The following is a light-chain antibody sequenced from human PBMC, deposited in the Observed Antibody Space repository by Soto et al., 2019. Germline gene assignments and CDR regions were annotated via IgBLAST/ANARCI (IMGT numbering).Light chain of an antibody. J-gene: IGLJ1*01. CDR3: SSYTASGTYV. CDR2: EVS. V-gene: IGLV2-14*01. Sequence: QSVLTQPASVSGSPGQSITISCTGTSSDVGAYNYVSWYQHHPGKAPQLMIFEVSNRPSGDSNRFSGSKSGNTASLTISGLQAEDEADYYCSSYTASGTYVFGTGTKVTVL. CDR1: SSDVGAYNY.